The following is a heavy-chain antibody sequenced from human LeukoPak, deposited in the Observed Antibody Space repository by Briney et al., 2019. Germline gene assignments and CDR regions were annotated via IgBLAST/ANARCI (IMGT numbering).Heavy chain of an antibody. Sequence: ASVKVSCKASVYTFTSYGISWVRQAPGQGLEWMGWISAYNGNTNCAQKLQGRVTMTTDTSTSTAYMELRSLRSDDTAVYYCARELYSGSYYAFDYRGQGTLVTVSS. V-gene: IGHV1-18*01. CDR1: VYTFTSYG. D-gene: IGHD1-26*01. J-gene: IGHJ4*02. CDR3: ARELYSGSYYAFDY. CDR2: ISAYNGNT.